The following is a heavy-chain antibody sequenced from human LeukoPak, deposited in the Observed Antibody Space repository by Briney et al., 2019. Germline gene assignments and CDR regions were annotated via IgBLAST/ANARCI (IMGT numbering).Heavy chain of an antibody. D-gene: IGHD6-25*01. Sequence: GGSLRLSCAASGFTFSGYGMHWVRQAPGKGLEWVAYIRYDESYQYYVDSVRGRFTISSDNSKNMLFLQMNSLGAEDTAVYYCAAIAAAALYWGQGTQVTVSS. CDR2: IRYDESYQ. CDR3: AAIAAAALY. J-gene: IGHJ4*02. CDR1: GFTFSGYG. V-gene: IGHV3-30*02.